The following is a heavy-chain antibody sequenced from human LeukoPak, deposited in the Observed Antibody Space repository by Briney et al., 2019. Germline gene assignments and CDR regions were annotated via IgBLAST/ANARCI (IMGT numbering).Heavy chain of an antibody. CDR2: IYNSGST. CDR1: GGSFSGSN. Sequence: SETLSLTCAVYGGSFSGSNWSWIRQSPGKGLEWIGEIYNSGSTIYNLSLKSRATISVDTSKNQVSLNLISVTAADTAVYYCVRAYDYWGQGTLVTVSS. CDR3: VRAYDY. V-gene: IGHV4-34*01. J-gene: IGHJ4*02.